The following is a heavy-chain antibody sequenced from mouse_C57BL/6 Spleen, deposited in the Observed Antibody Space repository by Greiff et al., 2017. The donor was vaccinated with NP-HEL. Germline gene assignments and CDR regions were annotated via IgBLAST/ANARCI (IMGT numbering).Heavy chain of an antibody. CDR3: ARSGMITTALAY. Sequence: QVQLQQPGAELVKPGASVKLSCKASGYTFTSYWMHWVKQRPGQGLEWIGMIHPNSGSTNYNEKFKSKATLTVDKSSSTAYMQLSSLTSEDSAVYYCARSGMITTALAYWGQGTLVTVSA. CDR2: IHPNSGST. D-gene: IGHD2-4*01. V-gene: IGHV1-64*01. CDR1: GYTFTSYW. J-gene: IGHJ3*01.